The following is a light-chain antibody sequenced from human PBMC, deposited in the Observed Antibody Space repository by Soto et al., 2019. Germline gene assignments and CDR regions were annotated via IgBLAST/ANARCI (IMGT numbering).Light chain of an antibody. V-gene: IGKV3-11*01. CDR3: QQRSIWPPWT. Sequence: EIVLTQSPATLSLSPGERATLTCRASQSVSNFLAWYQHKPGQAPRLLIYDASLRATGVPARFSGSGSGTDFSLTISSLEPEDFAIYYCQQRSIWPPWTFGQGTKVDIK. J-gene: IGKJ1*01. CDR2: DAS. CDR1: QSVSNF.